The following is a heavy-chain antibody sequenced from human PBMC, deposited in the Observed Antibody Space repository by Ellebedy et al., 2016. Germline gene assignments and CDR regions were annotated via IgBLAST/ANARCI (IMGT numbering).Heavy chain of an antibody. V-gene: IGHV1-3*01. J-gene: IGHJ4*02. Sequence: ASVKVSCKASGYTFTTYTIHWVRQAPGQRLEWMGGINAGNGKTKYSQKFQGRVTITRDTSASTAYMDLSSLKSEDTAVFYCARDNCSSTSCYGLFDNWGQGTLVTVSS. CDR2: INAGNGKT. D-gene: IGHD2-2*01. CDR1: GYTFTTYT. CDR3: ARDNCSSTSCYGLFDN.